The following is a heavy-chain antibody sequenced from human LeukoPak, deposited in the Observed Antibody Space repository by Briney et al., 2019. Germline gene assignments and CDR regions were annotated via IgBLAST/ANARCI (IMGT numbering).Heavy chain of an antibody. J-gene: IGHJ5*02. D-gene: IGHD2-8*02. CDR1: GYSFTTYW. CDR3: SVYKSQARWCKGGFGP. V-gene: IGHV5-51*01. CDR2: IYPGDSDI. Sequence: GESLKISCKGSGYSFTTYWIGWVRQMPGKGLERMGIIYPGDSDIRYSPSFQGQVTISADKSISTASLQWSSLKVLDNGMFFWSVYKSQARWCKGGFGPWGQGTLVTGAS.